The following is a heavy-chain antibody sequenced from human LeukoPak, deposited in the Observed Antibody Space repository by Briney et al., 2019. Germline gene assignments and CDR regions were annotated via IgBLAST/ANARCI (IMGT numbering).Heavy chain of an antibody. CDR2: ISAYNGNT. V-gene: IGHV1-18*01. CDR1: GYTFTSYG. Sequence: GASVKASCKASGYTFTSYGISWVRQAPGQGLEWMGWISAYNGNTNYAQKLQGRVTMTTDTSTSTAYMELRSLRSDDTAVYYCAREISGSSLRIVDYWGQGTLVTVSS. D-gene: IGHD1-26*01. CDR3: AREISGSSLRIVDY. J-gene: IGHJ4*02.